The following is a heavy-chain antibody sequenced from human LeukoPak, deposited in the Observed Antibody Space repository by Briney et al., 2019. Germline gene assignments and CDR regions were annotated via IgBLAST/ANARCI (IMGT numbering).Heavy chain of an antibody. Sequence: PGGTLRLSCAASGFTFSSYGMSWVRQAPGKGLEWVSAISGSGDYTYYADSVKGRFTISRDNSKNTLYLQMNSLRAEDTAVYYCAKDARITMIVVVRGARPYYFDYWGQGTLVTVSS. V-gene: IGHV3-23*01. D-gene: IGHD3-22*01. CDR3: AKDARITMIVVVRGARPYYFDY. CDR1: GFTFSSYG. J-gene: IGHJ4*02. CDR2: ISGSGDYT.